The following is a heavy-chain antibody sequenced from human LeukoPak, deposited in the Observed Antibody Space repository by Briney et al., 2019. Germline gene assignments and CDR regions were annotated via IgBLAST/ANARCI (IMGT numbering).Heavy chain of an antibody. CDR1: GFTVSSNY. CDR3: ARDQDITQYFQH. Sequence: GGSLRLSCAASGFTVSSNYMSWVRQAPGKGLEWVSVIYSGGSTYYSDSVKGRFTISRDNSKNTLYLQMNSLRAEDTAVYYCARDQDITQYFQHWGQGTLVTVSS. CDR2: IYSGGST. D-gene: IGHD2-15*01. J-gene: IGHJ1*01. V-gene: IGHV3-53*01.